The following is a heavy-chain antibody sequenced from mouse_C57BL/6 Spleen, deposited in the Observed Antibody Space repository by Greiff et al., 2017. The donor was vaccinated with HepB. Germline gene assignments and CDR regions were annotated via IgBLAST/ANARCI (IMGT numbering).Heavy chain of an antibody. V-gene: IGHV1-80*01. CDR1: GYAFSSYW. D-gene: IGHD1-1*01. J-gene: IGHJ3*01. CDR2: IYPGDGDT. CDR3: ARYGYGSSYGFAY. Sequence: VQLVESGAELVKPGASVKISCKASGYAFSSYWMNWVKQRPGKGLEWIGQIYPGDGDTNYNGKFKGKATLTADKSSSTAYMQLSSLTSEDSAVYFCARYGYGSSYGFAYWGQGTLVTVSA.